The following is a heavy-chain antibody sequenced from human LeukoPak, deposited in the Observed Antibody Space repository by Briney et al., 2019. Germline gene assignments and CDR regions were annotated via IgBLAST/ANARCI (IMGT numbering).Heavy chain of an antibody. CDR2: INPNSGGT. CDR3: ARAGRGSGSYYNLGFDP. J-gene: IGHJ5*02. CDR1: GYTFTGYY. D-gene: IGHD3-10*01. V-gene: IGHV1-2*02. Sequence: ASVKVSCKASGYTFTGYYMHWVRQAPGQGLEWMGWINPNSGGTNYAQKFQGRVTMTRDTSISTAYMELRSLRSDDTAVYYCARAGRGSGSYYNLGFDPWGQGTLVTVSS.